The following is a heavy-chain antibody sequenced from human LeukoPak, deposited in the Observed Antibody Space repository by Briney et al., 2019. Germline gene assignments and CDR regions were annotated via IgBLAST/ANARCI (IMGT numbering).Heavy chain of an antibody. V-gene: IGHV4-39*01. D-gene: IGHD5-24*01. Sequence: SETLSLTCTVSGGSISSPPYDWGWIRQPPGKGLEYIGSISSSGNTYYNASLQSRVTISVDASKNQFSLKLGSVTAADMAVYFCARHLSQGDGNKRGFDNWGQGTLVTVSS. CDR2: ISSSGNT. CDR1: GGSISSPPYD. J-gene: IGHJ4*02. CDR3: ARHLSQGDGNKRGFDN.